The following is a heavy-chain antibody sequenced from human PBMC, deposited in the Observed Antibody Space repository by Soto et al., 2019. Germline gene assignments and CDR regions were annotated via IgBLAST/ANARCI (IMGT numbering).Heavy chain of an antibody. CDR2: IYPGDSDT. V-gene: IGHV5-51*01. D-gene: IGHD3-10*01. Sequence: PGESLKISCKGSGYSFPTYWIAWVRQMPGKGLEWMGIIYPGDSDTRYSPSFQGQVTISADKSINTAYLQWSSLKASDTAMYFCASTLMLGGVITFYCGQGTLVTVSS. CDR1: GYSFPTYW. CDR3: ASTLMLGGVITFY. J-gene: IGHJ4*02.